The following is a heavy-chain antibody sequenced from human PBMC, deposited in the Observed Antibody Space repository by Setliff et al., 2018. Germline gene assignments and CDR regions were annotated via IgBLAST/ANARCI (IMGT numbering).Heavy chain of an antibody. CDR1: GGTFSSYA. V-gene: IGHV1-69*01. J-gene: IGHJ5*02. Sequence: VSCKASGGTFSSYAISWVRQAPGQGLEWMGGIIPIFGTANYAQKFQGRVTITADESTSTAYMELSSLRSEDTAVYYCARGYRGYYNFWSGSQGANWFDPWGQGTLVTVSS. CDR2: IIPIFGTA. D-gene: IGHD3-3*01. CDR3: ARGYRGYYNFWSGSQGANWFDP.